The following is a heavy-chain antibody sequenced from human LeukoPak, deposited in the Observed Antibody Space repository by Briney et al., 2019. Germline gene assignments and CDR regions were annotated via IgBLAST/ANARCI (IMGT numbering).Heavy chain of an antibody. Sequence: ASVKVSCKASGYTFNGYYMHWVRQAPGQGLEWMGWINPNSGGTNYAQKFQGWVTMTRDTSISTAYMELSRLRSDDTAVYYCARVPIYYYYYGMDVWGQGTTVTVSS. V-gene: IGHV1-2*04. CDR3: ARVPIYYYYYGMDV. D-gene: IGHD2-2*02. CDR1: GYTFNGYY. CDR2: INPNSGGT. J-gene: IGHJ6*02.